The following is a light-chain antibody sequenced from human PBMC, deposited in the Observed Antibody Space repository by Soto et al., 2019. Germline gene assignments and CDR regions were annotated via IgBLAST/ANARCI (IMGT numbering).Light chain of an antibody. Sequence: QSALTQPPSASGSPGQSVTISCTGTSSDVGAYKYVSWYQQYPGKAPKLMIYEVTKRPSGVPDRFSGSKSGNTASLTVSWIQAEDEADYYCTSYVGNDIWVFGGGTKLTVL. J-gene: IGLJ3*02. CDR3: TSYVGNDIWV. CDR2: EVT. V-gene: IGLV2-8*01. CDR1: SSDVGAYKY.